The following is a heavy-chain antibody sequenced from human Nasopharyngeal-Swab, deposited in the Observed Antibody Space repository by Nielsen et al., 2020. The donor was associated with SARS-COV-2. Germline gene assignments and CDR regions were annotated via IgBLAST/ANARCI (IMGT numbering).Heavy chain of an antibody. D-gene: IGHD7-27*01. CDR2: ISYDGSNK. V-gene: IGHV3-30*04. Sequence: GESLKISCAASGFTFSSYAMHWVRQAPGKGLEWVAVISYDGSNKYYADSVKGRFTISRDNSKNTLYLQMNSLRAEDTAVYYCVRALWGSYYYGMDVWGQGTTVTVSS. CDR1: GFTFSSYA. J-gene: IGHJ6*02. CDR3: VRALWGSYYYGMDV.